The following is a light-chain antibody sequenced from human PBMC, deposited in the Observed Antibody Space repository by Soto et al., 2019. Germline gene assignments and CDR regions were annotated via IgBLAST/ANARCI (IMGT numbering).Light chain of an antibody. CDR3: HQYSASHT. J-gene: IGKJ4*01. V-gene: IGKV1-5*03. Sequence: DIQMTQSPSTLSASVGDRIIITCRASESISSRLAWYQQKPGKAPKLLIYKASTLESGVPSRFSASGSGTEFTLTISSLQPDDSATYFCHQYSASHTFGGGNKVEIK. CDR1: ESISSR. CDR2: KAS.